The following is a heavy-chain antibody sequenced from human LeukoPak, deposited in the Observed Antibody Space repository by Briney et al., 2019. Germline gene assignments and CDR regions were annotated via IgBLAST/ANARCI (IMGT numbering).Heavy chain of an antibody. CDR1: GGSISSYY. Sequence: KPSETLSLTCTVSGGSISSYYWSWIRQPPGKGLEWIGYISYSGSTNYNPSLKSRVTMSVDTSKNQFSLKLSSVTAADTAVYYCARAPRHYYDSSGFDYWGQGTLVTVSS. J-gene: IGHJ4*02. V-gene: IGHV4-59*12. CDR2: ISYSGST. D-gene: IGHD3-22*01. CDR3: ARAPRHYYDSSGFDY.